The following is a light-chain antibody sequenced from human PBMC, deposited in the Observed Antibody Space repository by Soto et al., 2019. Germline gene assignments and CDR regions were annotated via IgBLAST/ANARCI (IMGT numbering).Light chain of an antibody. V-gene: IGKV1-39*01. J-gene: IGKJ1*01. Sequence: DIQMTQSPSSLSASVGDRVTITCRASQNINNYLIWYQQKPGKAPKFLIYAASSLGGGVPSTFSGSGSGTEFTLTISSLQPEDFATYHCQQNYSTPRTFGQGTKVEIK. CDR1: QNINNY. CDR3: QQNYSTPRT. CDR2: AAS.